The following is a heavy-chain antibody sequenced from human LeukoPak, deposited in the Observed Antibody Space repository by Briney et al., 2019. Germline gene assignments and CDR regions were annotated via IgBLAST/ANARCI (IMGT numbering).Heavy chain of an antibody. CDR3: ARFLPSSSKNCSPPRFDY. V-gene: IGHV4-34*01. CDR2: INHSGSA. J-gene: IGHJ4*02. Sequence: PSETLSLTCAVYGGSFSGYYWSWIRQPPGKGLEWIGEINHSGSANYNPSLKSRVTISVDTPKNQFSLKLSSVTAADTAVYYCARFLPSSSKNCSPPRFDYWGQGTLVTVSS. D-gene: IGHD2-2*01. CDR1: GGSFSGYY.